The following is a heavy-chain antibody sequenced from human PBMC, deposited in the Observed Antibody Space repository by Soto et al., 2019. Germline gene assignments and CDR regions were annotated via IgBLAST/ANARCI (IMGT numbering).Heavy chain of an antibody. V-gene: IGHV3-15*07. Sequence: GESLKISCAASGFTFSNAWMNWVRQAPGKGLEWVGRIKSKTDGGTTDYAAPVKGRFTISRDDSKNTLYLQMNSLKTEDTAVYYCTTDLSIDRQQQLVWGGYYYYGMDVWGQGTTVTVSS. CDR3: TTDLSIDRQQQLVWGGYYYYGMDV. CDR2: IKSKTDGGTT. J-gene: IGHJ6*02. D-gene: IGHD6-13*01. CDR1: GFTFSNAW.